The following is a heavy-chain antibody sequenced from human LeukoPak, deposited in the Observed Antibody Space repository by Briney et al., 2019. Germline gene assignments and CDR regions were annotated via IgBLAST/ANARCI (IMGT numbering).Heavy chain of an antibody. D-gene: IGHD6-6*01. Sequence: PETLSLTCTVSGGSISSHYWSWIRQPPGKGLAWIGYIYYSGSTNYNPSLKSRVTISVDTSKNQFSLKLSSVTAADTAVYYCARGGRIAALNWFDPWGPGTLVTVSS. CDR3: ARGGRIAALNWFDP. V-gene: IGHV4-59*11. CDR1: GGSISSHY. J-gene: IGHJ5*02. CDR2: IYYSGST.